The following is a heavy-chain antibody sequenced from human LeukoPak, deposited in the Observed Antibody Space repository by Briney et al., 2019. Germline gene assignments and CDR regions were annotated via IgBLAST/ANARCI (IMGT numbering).Heavy chain of an antibody. D-gene: IGHD1-1*01. Sequence: GGSLRLSCAASGFTVSNNYLSWVRQAPGKGLEWVSSISSSSSYIYCADSVKGRFTISRDNAKNSLYLQMNSLRAGDTAVYYCARLVGWNDVYGMDVWGQGTTVTVSS. CDR3: ARLVGWNDVYGMDV. CDR2: ISSSSSYI. V-gene: IGHV3-21*01. CDR1: GFTVSNNY. J-gene: IGHJ6*02.